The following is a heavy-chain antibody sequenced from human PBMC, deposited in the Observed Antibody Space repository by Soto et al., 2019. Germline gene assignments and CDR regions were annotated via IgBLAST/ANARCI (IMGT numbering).Heavy chain of an antibody. Sequence: TLSLTCTVSGVSISSCGYYLSWIRQHPGKGLEWIGYIYYSGSTYYNPSLKSRVTISVDTSKNQFSLKLSSVTAADTAVYYCARDKYYFDYWGQGTLVTVSS. CDR3: ARDKYYFDY. CDR1: GVSISSCGYY. V-gene: IGHV4-31*03. CDR2: IYYSGST. J-gene: IGHJ4*02.